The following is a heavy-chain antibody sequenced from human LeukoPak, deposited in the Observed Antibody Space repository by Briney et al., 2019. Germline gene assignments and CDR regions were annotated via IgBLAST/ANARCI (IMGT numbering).Heavy chain of an antibody. CDR3: ARVVPRGGDDY. V-gene: IGHV4-39*07. D-gene: IGHD2-21*01. CDR1: GGSISGSNYY. CDR2: IYYGGST. J-gene: IGHJ4*02. Sequence: SETLSLTCTVSGGSISGSNYYWGWNRQPPGKGLEWIGTIYYGGSTYYNPSLKSRVTISVDTSKNQFSLKLSSVTAADTAVYYCARVVPRGGDDYWGQGTLVTVSS.